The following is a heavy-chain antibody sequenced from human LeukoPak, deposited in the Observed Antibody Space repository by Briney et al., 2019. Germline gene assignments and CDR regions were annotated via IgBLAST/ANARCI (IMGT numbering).Heavy chain of an antibody. CDR3: ARAGGATMIVVVTRPLYFDY. Sequence: GASVKVSCKASGYTFTGYYMHWVRQAPGQGLEWMGWINPNSGGTNYAQKFKGRVTMTRDTSISTAYMELSRLRSDDTAVYYCARAGGATMIVVVTRPLYFDYWGQGTLVTVSS. CDR2: INPNSGGT. D-gene: IGHD3-22*01. J-gene: IGHJ4*02. V-gene: IGHV1-2*02. CDR1: GYTFTGYY.